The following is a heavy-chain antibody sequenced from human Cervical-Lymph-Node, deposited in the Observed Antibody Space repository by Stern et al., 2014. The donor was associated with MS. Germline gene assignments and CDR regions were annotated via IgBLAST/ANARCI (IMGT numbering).Heavy chain of an antibody. CDR1: GFTFSSYW. Sequence: EVQLEESGGGLVQPGGSLRLSCAASGFTFSSYWMHWVRQAPGKGLVWVSSINSDGSITCYADSVKGRFTISRDNAKNTLYLQMNSLRAEDTAVYCCARAGYGGNSAFDYWGQGTLVTVSS. J-gene: IGHJ4*02. CDR3: ARAGYGGNSAFDY. CDR2: INSDGSIT. V-gene: IGHV3-74*02. D-gene: IGHD4-23*01.